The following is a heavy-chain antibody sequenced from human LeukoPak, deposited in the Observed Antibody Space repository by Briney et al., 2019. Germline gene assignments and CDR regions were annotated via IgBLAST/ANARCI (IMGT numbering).Heavy chain of an antibody. V-gene: IGHV3-53*01. CDR1: GFTVSSNY. J-gene: IGHJ4*02. CDR2: IYSGGST. D-gene: IGHD3-22*01. CDR3: ARAGYYDSSGYYY. Sequence: GGSLRLSCAASGFTVSSNYMSWVRQAPGEGLEWVSVIYSGGSTYYADSVKGRFTISRDNSKNTLYLQMNSLRAEDTAVYYCARAGYYDSSGYYYWGQGTLVTVSS.